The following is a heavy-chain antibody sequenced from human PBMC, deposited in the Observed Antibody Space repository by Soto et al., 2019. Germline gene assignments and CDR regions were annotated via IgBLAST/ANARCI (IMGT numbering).Heavy chain of an antibody. V-gene: IGHV1-2*04. Sequence: GASVKVSCKASGSPFTGYYMHWVRQAPGQGLEWMGWINPNSGGTNYAQKFQGWVTMTRDTSISTAYMELSRLRSDDTAVYYCARSSPSTYDFWSGFWPYYYYGMDVWGQGTTVTVSS. CDR1: GSPFTGYY. D-gene: IGHD3-3*01. CDR2: INPNSGGT. J-gene: IGHJ6*02. CDR3: ARSSPSTYDFWSGFWPYYYYGMDV.